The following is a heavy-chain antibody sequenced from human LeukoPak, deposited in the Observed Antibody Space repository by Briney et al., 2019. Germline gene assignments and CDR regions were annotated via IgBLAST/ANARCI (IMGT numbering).Heavy chain of an antibody. V-gene: IGHV1-69*13. CDR1: GGTFSSYA. CDR2: IIPIFGTA. CDR3: ARDRSKRLDY. Sequence: GASVKVSCTASGGTFSSYAISWVRQAPGQGLEWMGGIIPIFGTANYAQKFQGRVTITADESTSTAYMELSSLRSEDTAVYYCARDRSKRLDYWGQGTLVTVSS. J-gene: IGHJ4*02.